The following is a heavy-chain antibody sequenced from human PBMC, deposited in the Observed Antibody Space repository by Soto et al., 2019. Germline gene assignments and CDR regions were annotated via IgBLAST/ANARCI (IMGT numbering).Heavy chain of an antibody. CDR2: ISSSSSTI. Sequence: EVQLVESGGGLVQPGGSLRLSCAASGFTFSSYSMNWVRQAPGKGLEWVSYISSSSSTIYYADSVKGRFTISRDNAKNSLYLQMNSLRDEDTAVYYCARPLGPRDYYYYGMDVWGQGTTVTVSS. CDR1: GFTFSSYS. J-gene: IGHJ6*02. V-gene: IGHV3-48*02. CDR3: ARPLGPRDYYYYGMDV.